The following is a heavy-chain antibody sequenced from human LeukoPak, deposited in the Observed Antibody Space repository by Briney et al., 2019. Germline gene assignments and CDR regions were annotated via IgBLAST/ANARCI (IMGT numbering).Heavy chain of an antibody. J-gene: IGHJ5*02. CDR2: ISWNSGSI. CDR1: GFTFDDYA. V-gene: IGHV3-9*01. CDR3: ARIAVAGSNLGWFDP. D-gene: IGHD6-19*01. Sequence: GRSLRLSCAASGFTFDDYAMDWVRQAPGKGLEWVSGISWNSGSIGYADSVKGRFTISRDNAKNSLYLQMNSLRAEDTAVYYCARIAVAGSNLGWFDPWGQGTLVTVSS.